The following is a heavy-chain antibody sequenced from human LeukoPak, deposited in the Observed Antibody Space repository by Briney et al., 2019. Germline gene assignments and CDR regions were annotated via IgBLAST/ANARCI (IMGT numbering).Heavy chain of an antibody. J-gene: IGHJ4*02. CDR1: GYTFTGYY. CDR3: ATEQITQYSSSWPGGLDY. D-gene: IGHD6-13*01. V-gene: IGHV1-24*01. CDR2: FDPEDGET. Sequence: GASVKVSCKASGYTFTGYYMHWVRQAPGKGLEWMGGFDPEDGETIYAQKFQGRVTMTEDTSTDTAYMELSSLRSEDTAVYYCATEQITQYSSSWPGGLDYWGQGTLVTVSS.